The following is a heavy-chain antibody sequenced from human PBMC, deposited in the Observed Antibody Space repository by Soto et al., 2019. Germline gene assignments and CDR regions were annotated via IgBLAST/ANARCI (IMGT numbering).Heavy chain of an antibody. J-gene: IGHJ6*03. CDR1: GGSFSGYY. V-gene: IGHV4-34*01. D-gene: IGHD4-4*01. CDR2: INHSGST. CDR3: ARLTVTGYYMEV. Sequence: PSETLSLTCAVYGGSFSGYYWSWIRQPPGKGLEWIGEINHSGSTNYNPSLKSRVTISVDTSKNQFSLKLSSVTAADTAVYYCARLTVTGYYMEVWGKGTTVTVSS.